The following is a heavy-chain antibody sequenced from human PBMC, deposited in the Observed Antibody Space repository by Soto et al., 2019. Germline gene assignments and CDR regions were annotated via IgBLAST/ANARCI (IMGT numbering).Heavy chain of an antibody. D-gene: IGHD3-10*01. CDR3: TTALLLWFGDHFDI. J-gene: IGHJ3*02. CDR1: GGSISSYY. V-gene: IGHV4-59*12. CDR2: IYYSGST. Sequence: SETLSLTCTVSGGSISSYYWTWIRQPPGKGLEWIGYIYYSGSTNYNPSLKSRVTISRDDSKNTLYLQMNSLKTEDTAVYYCTTALLLWFGDHFDIWGQGTMVTVSS.